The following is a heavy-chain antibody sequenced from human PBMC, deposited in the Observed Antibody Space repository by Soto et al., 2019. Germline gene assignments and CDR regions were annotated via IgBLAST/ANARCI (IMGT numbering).Heavy chain of an antibody. J-gene: IGHJ3*02. Sequence: SETLSLTCAVYGGSFSGYYWSWIRQPPGKGLEWIGEINHSGSTNYNPSLKSRVTISVETSKNQFSLKLSSVTAADTAVYYCARASRLLLWLGDDAFDIWGQGTMVTVSS. V-gene: IGHV4-34*01. CDR1: GGSFSGYY. CDR3: ARASRLLLWLGDDAFDI. D-gene: IGHD3-10*01. CDR2: INHSGST.